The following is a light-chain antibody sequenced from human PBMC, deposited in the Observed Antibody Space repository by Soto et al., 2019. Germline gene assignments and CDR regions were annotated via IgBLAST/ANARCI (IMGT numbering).Light chain of an antibody. CDR1: RSDIGIFNY. Sequence: QSVLTQPASVSGSPGQSITISCSGTRSDIGIFNYVSWYQQHPGKAPKLIIYEVTNRPSGVSDRFSGSKSGNTASLNISGLQADDEANYYCSSYSSSSTLGVFXGGTQLTVL. CDR2: EVT. CDR3: SSYSSSSTLGV. V-gene: IGLV2-14*01. J-gene: IGLJ3*02.